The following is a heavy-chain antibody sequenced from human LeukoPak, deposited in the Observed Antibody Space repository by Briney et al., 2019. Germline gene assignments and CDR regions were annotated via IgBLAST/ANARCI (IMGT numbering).Heavy chain of an antibody. CDR1: GFTFSSYG. D-gene: IGHD6-19*01. V-gene: IGHV3-33*01. CDR2: IWYDGSNK. J-gene: IGHJ3*02. Sequence: GGSLRLSCAASGFTFSSYGMHWARQAPGKGLEWVAVIWYDGSNKYYADSVKGRFTISRDNSKNTLYLQMNSLRAEDTAVYYCARVLGQWLSNDAFDIWGQGTMVTVSS. CDR3: ARVLGQWLSNDAFDI.